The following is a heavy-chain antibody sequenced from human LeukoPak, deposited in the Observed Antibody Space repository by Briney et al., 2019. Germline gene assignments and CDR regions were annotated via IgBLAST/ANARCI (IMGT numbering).Heavy chain of an antibody. Sequence: GGSLRLSCAASGFTFSSYAMSWVRQAPGKGLEWVSAISGSGSSTYYADSVKGWFTISRDNSKNTLYLQMNSLRAEDTAIYYCGRDPNGDYLGAFDFWGPGTMVAVSS. CDR1: GFTFSSYA. D-gene: IGHD2-21*02. CDR3: GRDPNGDYLGAFDF. CDR2: ISGSGSST. J-gene: IGHJ3*01. V-gene: IGHV3-23*01.